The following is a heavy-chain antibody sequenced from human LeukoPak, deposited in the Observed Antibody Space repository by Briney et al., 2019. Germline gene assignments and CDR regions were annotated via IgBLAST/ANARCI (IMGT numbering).Heavy chain of an antibody. CDR2: INSDGSST. J-gene: IGHJ3*02. D-gene: IGHD2-2*01. V-gene: IGHV3-74*01. CDR3: ARGPGAFDI. CDR1: GFMFSSYW. Sequence: GGSLRLSCVASGFMFSSYWMNWVRQAPGKGLVWVSRINSDGSSTSYADSVKGRFTISRDNAKNTLFLQMNSLRAEDTAVYYCARGPGAFDIRGQGTMVTVSS.